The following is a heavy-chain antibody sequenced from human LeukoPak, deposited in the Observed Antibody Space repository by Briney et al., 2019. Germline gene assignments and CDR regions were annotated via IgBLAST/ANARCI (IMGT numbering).Heavy chain of an antibody. CDR2: ISYIGST. CDR1: GGSIGTYY. V-gene: IGHV4-59*08. Sequence: SETLSLTCTVSGGSIGTYYWSWIRQPPGKGLEWIGYISYIGSTKYNPSLKSRVTMSVDKSKNQFSLKLSSVTAADTAMYYCARRHRDCSGDSCFLLDYWGQGTLVTVSS. D-gene: IGHD2-15*01. CDR3: ARRHRDCSGDSCFLLDY. J-gene: IGHJ4*02.